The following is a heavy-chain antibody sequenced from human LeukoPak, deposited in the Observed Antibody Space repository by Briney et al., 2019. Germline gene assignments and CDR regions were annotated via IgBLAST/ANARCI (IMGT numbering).Heavy chain of an antibody. CDR1: GFNFESYS. D-gene: IGHD3-10*01. V-gene: IGHV3-23*01. Sequence: GGPLRLSCAASGFNFESYSMNWVRQAPGKGLEWVSTISDGGSITYYADSVKGRFTISRDNSKNTLFLQMNSLRAEDTALYYCAKSRGSGSNMARGVNFDYWGQGTLVTVSS. CDR3: AKSRGSGSNMARGVNFDY. J-gene: IGHJ4*02. CDR2: ISDGGSIT.